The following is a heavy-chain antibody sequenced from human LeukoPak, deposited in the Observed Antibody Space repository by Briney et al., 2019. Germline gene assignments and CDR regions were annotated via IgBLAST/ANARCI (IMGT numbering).Heavy chain of an antibody. CDR2: ISAYNGNT. CDR3: ARNYCSSTSCYVFPYYYMDV. Sequence: VASVKVSCKASGYTFTSYGISWVRQAPGQGLEWMGWISAYNGNTNYAQKLQGRVTMTTDTSTSTAYMELRSLRSDDTAVYYCARNYCSSTSCYVFPYYYMDVWGKGTTVTVSS. CDR1: GYTFTSYG. V-gene: IGHV1-18*01. D-gene: IGHD2-2*01. J-gene: IGHJ6*03.